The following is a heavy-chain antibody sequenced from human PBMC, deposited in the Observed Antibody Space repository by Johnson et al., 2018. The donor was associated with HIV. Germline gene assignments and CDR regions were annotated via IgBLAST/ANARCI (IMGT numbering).Heavy chain of an antibody. Sequence: VQLVESGGGLVQPGGSLRLSCAASGFTFSGSAMHWVRQAPGKGLEWVSGISWNSGSIGYADSVKGRFTSSSDNAKNSLALQMNSLRAEDTAVYSCAKIGLDAFDIGGQGTMVTVSS. CDR3: AKIGLDAFDI. V-gene: IGHV3-9*01. CDR1: GFTFSGSA. J-gene: IGHJ3*02. CDR2: ISWNSGSI.